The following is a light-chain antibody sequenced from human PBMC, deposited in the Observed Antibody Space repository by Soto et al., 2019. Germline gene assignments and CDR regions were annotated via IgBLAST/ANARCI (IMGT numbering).Light chain of an antibody. J-gene: IGKJ4*01. Sequence: EIVLTQSPATLSLSPGERATLSCRASQSVGSYLAWYQQKPGQAPRPLIYGASKRAPGVSARFSGSGSGTDFTLTISSLEPEDVATYYCQRYNSAPLTFGGGTKVEI. CDR3: QRYNSAPLT. CDR1: QSVGSY. CDR2: GAS. V-gene: IGKV3-11*01.